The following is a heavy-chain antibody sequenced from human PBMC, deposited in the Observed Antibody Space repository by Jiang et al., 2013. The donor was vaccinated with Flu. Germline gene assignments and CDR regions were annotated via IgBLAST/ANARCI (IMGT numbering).Heavy chain of an antibody. CDR3: ARTLLGATDFDY. D-gene: IGHD1-26*01. CDR2: IRSSGNTK. CDR1: GFTFSDYY. V-gene: IGHV3-11*01. J-gene: IGHJ4*02. Sequence: VQLLESGGGLVKPGGSLRLSCAASGFTFSDYYMSWIRQAPGKGLEWISYIRSSGNTKYYADSVKGRFTISRDNAKYSLYLQMNSLRGEDTAVYYCARTLLGATDFDYWGQGTLVTVSS.